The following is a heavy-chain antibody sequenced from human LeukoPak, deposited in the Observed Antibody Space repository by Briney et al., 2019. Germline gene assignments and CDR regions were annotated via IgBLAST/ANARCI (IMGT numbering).Heavy chain of an antibody. CDR1: GGSISNYY. Sequence: NPSETLSLTCTVSGGSISNYYWSWIRQPAGKRLEWLGRIYSSGSTNYNPSLESRVTVSVDTSKNQFSLKLSSVTAADTAVYYCAKDVRGYCSSTSCPKDSWGQGALVTVSP. CDR3: AKDVRGYCSSTSCPKDS. V-gene: IGHV4-4*07. CDR2: IYSSGST. D-gene: IGHD2-2*01. J-gene: IGHJ4*02.